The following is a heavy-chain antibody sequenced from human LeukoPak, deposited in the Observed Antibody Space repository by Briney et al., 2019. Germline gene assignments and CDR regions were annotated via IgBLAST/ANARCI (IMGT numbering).Heavy chain of an antibody. CDR3: ARESGAGFGELLSHYYYYYGMDV. D-gene: IGHD3-10*01. J-gene: IGHJ6*04. V-gene: IGHV3-30*04. Sequence: PGRSLRLSCAASGFTFSSYAMHWVRQAPGKGLEWVAVISYDGSNKYYADSVKGRFTISRDNSKNTLYLQMNSLRAEDTAVYYCARESGAGFGELLSHYYYYYGMDVWGKGTTVTVSS. CDR1: GFTFSSYA. CDR2: ISYDGSNK.